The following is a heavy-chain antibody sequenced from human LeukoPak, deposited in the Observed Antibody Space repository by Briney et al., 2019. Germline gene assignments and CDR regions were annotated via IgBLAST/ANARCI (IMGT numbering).Heavy chain of an antibody. Sequence: SVKVSCKASGGTFSSYAISWVRQAPGQGLEWMGRIIPILGTANYAQKFQGRVTITTDESTSTAYMELSSLRSEDTAVYYCASSFTFGGVNSKPDYYYYMDVWGKGTTVTVSS. D-gene: IGHD3-16*01. CDR1: GGTFSSYA. CDR3: ASSFTFGGVNSKPDYYYYMDV. V-gene: IGHV1-69*05. J-gene: IGHJ6*03. CDR2: IIPILGTA.